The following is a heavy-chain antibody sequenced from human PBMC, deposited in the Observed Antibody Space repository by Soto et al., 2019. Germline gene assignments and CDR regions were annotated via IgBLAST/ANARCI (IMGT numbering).Heavy chain of an antibody. CDR3: AKDHTIEYRSSSHWRGDPFDY. V-gene: IGHV3-23*01. CDR1: GFPFRSYA. Sequence: EVQLLESGGGLVQPGGSLRLSCAASGFPFRSYAMGWVRRAPGKGLEWASAIRGSGGSTYYADSGKGRFTISRDNSKNTLYLQMNSRSAEDTAVYYSAKDHTIEYRSSSHWRGDPFDYWGQGTLVTVSS. D-gene: IGHD6-6*01. J-gene: IGHJ4*02. CDR2: IRGSGGST.